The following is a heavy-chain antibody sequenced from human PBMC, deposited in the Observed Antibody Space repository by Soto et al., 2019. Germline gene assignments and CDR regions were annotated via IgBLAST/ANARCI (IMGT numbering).Heavy chain of an antibody. D-gene: IGHD6-6*01. V-gene: IGHV1-18*01. CDR1: CYTFTNYG. CDR3: ASVRQRVGYFYDFMDV. J-gene: IGHJ6*03. Sequence: ASVKVSCKASCYTFTNYGITWVRQAPGQGFEWMGWISAYNGDTHYTQRLQGRVTMTTDTSTSTAYMELRGLRSDDTAVYYCASVRQRVGYFYDFMDVWGKGTTVIVYS. CDR2: ISAYNGDT.